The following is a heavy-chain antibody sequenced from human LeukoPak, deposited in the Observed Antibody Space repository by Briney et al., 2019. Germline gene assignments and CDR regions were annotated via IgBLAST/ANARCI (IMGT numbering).Heavy chain of an antibody. CDR1: GYTFTSYG. J-gene: IGHJ6*03. V-gene: IGHV1-18*01. CDR2: SSAYNGNT. Sequence: GASVKVSCKASGYTFTSYGICWVRQAPGLGLEWMGWSSAYNGNTNYAQKLQGRVTMTTDTSTSTAYMELRSLRSDDTAVYYCARVFPPRLSLSYYYYYMDVWGKGTTVTVSS. CDR3: ARVFPPRLSLSYYYYYMDV. D-gene: IGHD3-16*02.